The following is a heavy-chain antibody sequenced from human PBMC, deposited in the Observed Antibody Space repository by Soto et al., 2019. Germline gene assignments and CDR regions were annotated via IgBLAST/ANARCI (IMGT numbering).Heavy chain of an antibody. Sequence: GGSLRLSCAASGFTFDDYAMHWVRPDPGKGLEWVSGISWNSGSIGYADSVKGRFTISRDNAKNSLYLQMNSLRAEDTALYYCAKGRYSSGYDYYFDYWGQGSPVTVSS. J-gene: IGHJ4*02. CDR2: ISWNSGSI. D-gene: IGHD3-22*01. CDR1: GFTFDDYA. CDR3: AKGRYSSGYDYYFDY. V-gene: IGHV3-9*01.